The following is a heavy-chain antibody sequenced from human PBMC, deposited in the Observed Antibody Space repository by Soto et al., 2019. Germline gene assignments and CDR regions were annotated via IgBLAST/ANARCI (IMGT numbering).Heavy chain of an antibody. CDR3: ARVGGQLFGDHGMEV. CDR2: MSTSSGNT. Sequence: QVQLVQSGAEVKKPGASVKVSCKASGYTFTTYEITWVRQVPGQGLEWMGWMSTSSGNTGYVDQFRGRVTMTSNTSMTTAYMELSSLRSEDTAVYYCARVGGQLFGDHGMEVWGQGTTVTVSS. D-gene: IGHD3-10*01. V-gene: IGHV1-8*01. J-gene: IGHJ6*02. CDR1: GYTFTTYE.